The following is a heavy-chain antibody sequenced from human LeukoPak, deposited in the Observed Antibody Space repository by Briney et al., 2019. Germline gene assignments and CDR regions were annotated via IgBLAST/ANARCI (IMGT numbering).Heavy chain of an antibody. CDR1: VTPLPAMV. V-gene: IGHV1-18*01. J-gene: IGHJ4*02. Sequence: ASVKAPARLLVTPLPAMVSAGCDRPLDKGLSGWDAQKLQGRVTMTTDTSTSTAYMELRGLRSDDTAVYYCARDSFNWYGDYYFDYWGQGTLVTVSS. CDR3: ARDSFNWYGDYYFDY. D-gene: IGHD1-1*01.